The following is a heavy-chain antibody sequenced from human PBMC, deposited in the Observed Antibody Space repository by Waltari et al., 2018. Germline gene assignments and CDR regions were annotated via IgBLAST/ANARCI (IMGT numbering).Heavy chain of an antibody. CDR3: ARDRVVGSTSYYYYGMDV. CDR2: ISSSSIYI. J-gene: IGHJ6*02. Sequence: EVQLVESGGGLVKPGGSLRLSCAASGFTFSSYSMNWVRQAPGKGLEWVASISSSSIYIYDADSVKGRVTISRDNAKNSLYLQMNSLRAEDTAVYYCARDRVVGSTSYYYYGMDVWGQGTTVTVSS. D-gene: IGHD1-26*01. CDR1: GFTFSSYS. V-gene: IGHV3-21*01.